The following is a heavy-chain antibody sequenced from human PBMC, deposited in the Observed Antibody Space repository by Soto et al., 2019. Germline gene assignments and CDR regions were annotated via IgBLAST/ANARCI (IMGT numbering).Heavy chain of an antibody. V-gene: IGHV3-30*18. J-gene: IGHJ6*02. CDR2: ISYDGSNK. Sequence: GGSLRLSCAASGFTFSSYGMRWVRQAPGKGLEWVAVISYDGSNKYYADSVKGRFTISRDNSKNTLYLQMNSLRAEDTAVYYCAKEYSSRGDYYYYGMDVWGQGTTVTVSS. CDR1: GFTFSSYG. D-gene: IGHD6-13*01. CDR3: AKEYSSRGDYYYYGMDV.